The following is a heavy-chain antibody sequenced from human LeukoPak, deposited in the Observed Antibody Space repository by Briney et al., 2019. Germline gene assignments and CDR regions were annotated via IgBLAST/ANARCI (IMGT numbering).Heavy chain of an antibody. Sequence: PGGSLRLSCAASGFTFSSYGMHWVRQAPGKGLGWVAFIRYDESNKYYADSVKGRFTISRDNSKNTLYLQMNSLRAEDTAVYYCAKDNSGYEIVAWGQGTLVTVSS. CDR2: IRYDESNK. D-gene: IGHD5-12*01. CDR1: GFTFSSYG. J-gene: IGHJ5*02. CDR3: AKDNSGYEIVA. V-gene: IGHV3-30*02.